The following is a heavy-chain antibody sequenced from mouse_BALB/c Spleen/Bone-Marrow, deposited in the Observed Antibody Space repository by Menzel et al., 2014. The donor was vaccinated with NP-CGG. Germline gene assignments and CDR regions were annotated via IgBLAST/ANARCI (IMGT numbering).Heavy chain of an antibody. CDR2: ISSGGSYT. CDR1: GFTFSSYG. V-gene: IGHV5-6*01. CDR3: ARHRDAMDY. Sequence: VESGGDLVKPGGSLKLSCAASGFTFSSYGMSWVRQTPDKRLEWVATISSGGSYTYYPDSVKGRFTISRDNAKNTLYLQMSSLKSEDTAMYYCARHRDAMDYWGQGTSVTVSS. D-gene: IGHD3-3*01. J-gene: IGHJ4*01.